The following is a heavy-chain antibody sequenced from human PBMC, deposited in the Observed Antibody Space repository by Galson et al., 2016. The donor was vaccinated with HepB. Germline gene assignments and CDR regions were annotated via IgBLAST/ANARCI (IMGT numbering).Heavy chain of an antibody. J-gene: IGHJ3*02. CDR3: ARHCGGGSCYRAFEI. CDR2: INHSGST. D-gene: IGHD2-15*01. CDR1: GGSFSGY. Sequence: SETLSLTCAVHGGSFSGYWSWIRQPPGKGLEWIGEINHSGSTNYNPSLKSRVTISVDASKNQISLKLSSMTAADTAAYYCARHCGGGSCYRAFEIWGQGTTVTVSS. V-gene: IGHV4-34*01.